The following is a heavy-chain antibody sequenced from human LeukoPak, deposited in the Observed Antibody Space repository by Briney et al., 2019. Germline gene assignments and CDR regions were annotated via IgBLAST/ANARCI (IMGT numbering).Heavy chain of an antibody. J-gene: IGHJ4*02. V-gene: IGHV4-39*07. Sequence: SETLSLTCTVSGGSISSSSYYWGWIRQPPGKGLEWIGSIYHSGSTNYNPSLKSRVTISVDKSKNQFSLKLSSVAAADTAVYYCARDRKSHDFWSGYYNDGFDYWGQGTLVTVSS. D-gene: IGHD3-3*01. CDR3: ARDRKSHDFWSGYYNDGFDY. CDR2: IYHSGST. CDR1: GGSISSSSYY.